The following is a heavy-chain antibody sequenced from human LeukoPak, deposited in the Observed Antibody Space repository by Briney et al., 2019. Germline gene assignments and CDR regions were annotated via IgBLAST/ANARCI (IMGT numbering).Heavy chain of an antibody. Sequence: GESLKISCKGSEYRFTFYWIDWVRQMPGKGLEWMGSIDPGDSDVIYSPSFQGQVTISADKSISTAYLQWSSLKASDTAMYYCARSPFDCTTTSCYPFDYWGQGTLVTVSS. V-gene: IGHV5-51*01. D-gene: IGHD2-2*01. CDR1: EYRFTFYW. CDR2: IDPGDSDV. J-gene: IGHJ4*02. CDR3: ARSPFDCTTTSCYPFDY.